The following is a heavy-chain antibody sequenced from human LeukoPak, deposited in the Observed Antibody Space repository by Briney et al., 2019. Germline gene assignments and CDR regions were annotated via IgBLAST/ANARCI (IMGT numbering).Heavy chain of an antibody. CDR2: ISGSGGST. CDR1: GFTFSSYA. CDR3: AKGHVDSGSYSLAFDY. V-gene: IGHV3-23*01. D-gene: IGHD1-26*01. Sequence: GGSLRLSCAASGFTFSSYAMSWVRQAPGKGLEWVSAISGSGGSTYYADSVKGRFTISRDNSKNALYLQMNSLGAEDTAVYYCAKGHVDSGSYSLAFDYWGQGTLVTVSS. J-gene: IGHJ4*02.